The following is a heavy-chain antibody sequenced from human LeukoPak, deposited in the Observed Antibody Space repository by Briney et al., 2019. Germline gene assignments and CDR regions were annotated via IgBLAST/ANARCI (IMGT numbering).Heavy chain of an antibody. D-gene: IGHD3-10*01. CDR3: ARDTISMSRAFDI. V-gene: IGHV3-23*01. Sequence: PGGSLRLSCAASGFTFSSYAMSWARQAPGKGLEWVSAISGSGGSTNYADSVKGRFTISRDNSKNTLYLQMNSLRAEDTAVYYCARDTISMSRAFDIWGQGTMVTVSS. CDR1: GFTFSSYA. J-gene: IGHJ3*02. CDR2: ISGSGGST.